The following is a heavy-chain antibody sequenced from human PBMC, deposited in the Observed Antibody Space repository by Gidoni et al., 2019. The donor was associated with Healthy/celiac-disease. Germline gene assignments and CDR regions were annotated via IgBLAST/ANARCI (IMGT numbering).Heavy chain of an antibody. V-gene: IGHV1-69*01. CDR3: ARVMARRIAAHYYYYYCGMDV. Sequence: QVQLVQSGAEVKKTGSSVQVSCKASGGTFSSYAISWVRQAPGQGLEWMGGIIPIFGTANYAHKFQGVVTITADESTSTAYMELSSLRSEDTAVYYCARVMARRIAAHYYYYYCGMDVWGQGTTVTVS. J-gene: IGHJ6*02. D-gene: IGHD6-6*01. CDR1: GGTFSSYA. CDR2: IIPIFGTA.